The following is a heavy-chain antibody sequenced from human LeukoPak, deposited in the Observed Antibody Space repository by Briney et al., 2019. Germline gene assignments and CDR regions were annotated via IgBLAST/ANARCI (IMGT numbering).Heavy chain of an antibody. J-gene: IGHJ4*02. Sequence: GGSLRLSCAASGFTFSTYSLNWVRLAPGRGLEWVSSISSTSSYISYADSVKGRFTISRDNARNSLYLQMNSLRAEDTAVYYCARENSGSLDYWAQGTLVTVSS. D-gene: IGHD1-26*01. V-gene: IGHV3-21*01. CDR2: ISSTSSYI. CDR1: GFTFSTYS. CDR3: ARENSGSLDY.